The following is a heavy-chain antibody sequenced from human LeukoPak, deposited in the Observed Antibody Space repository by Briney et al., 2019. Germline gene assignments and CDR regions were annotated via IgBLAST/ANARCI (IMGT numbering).Heavy chain of an antibody. CDR2: ISAYNGNT. CDR3: ARDMVVAATTEGYGMDV. J-gene: IGHJ6*04. D-gene: IGHD2-15*01. V-gene: IGHV1-18*04. CDR1: GYTFISYG. Sequence: ASVTVSCKASGYTFISYGISWVRQAPGQGLEWMGCISAYNGNTNYAQKLQGRVGVTTDRYTRKASMELRSLRSDDKAVYYCARDMVVAATTEGYGMDVWGKGTTVTVSS.